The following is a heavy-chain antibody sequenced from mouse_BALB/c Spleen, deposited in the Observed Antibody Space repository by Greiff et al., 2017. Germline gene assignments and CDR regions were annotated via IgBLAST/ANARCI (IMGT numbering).Heavy chain of an antibody. CDR3: ARGGHGPFDY. V-gene: IGHV3-2*02. CDR2: ISYSGST. D-gene: IGHD1-2*01. J-gene: IGHJ2*01. Sequence: EVKLMESGPGLVKPSQSLSLTCTVTGYSITSDYAWNWIRQFPGNKLEWMGYISYSGSTSYNPSLKSRISITRDTSKNQFFLQLNSVTTEDTATYYCARGGHGPFDYWGQGTTLTVSS. CDR1: GYSITSDYA.